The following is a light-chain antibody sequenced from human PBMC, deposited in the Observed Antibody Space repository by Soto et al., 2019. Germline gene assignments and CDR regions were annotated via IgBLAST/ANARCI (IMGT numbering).Light chain of an antibody. CDR3: SSYTTSYFYV. J-gene: IGLJ1*01. CDR2: GVN. V-gene: IGLV2-14*01. CDR1: GRDIGAYDY. Sequence: QSALTQPASVSGSPGQSITISCTGSGRDIGAYDYVSWYQQHPGKAPKLLIYGVNNRPSGVSYRFSASKPAFTASLTISGLQAEDEAHYYCSSYTTSYFYVFGPGTKVTVL.